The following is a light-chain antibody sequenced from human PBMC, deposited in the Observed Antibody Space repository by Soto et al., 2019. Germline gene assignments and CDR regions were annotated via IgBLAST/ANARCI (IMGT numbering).Light chain of an antibody. J-gene: IGKJ3*01. CDR1: GRISSNF. Sequence: VLTQSPGTLSLSPGERATLSCRASGRISSNFLAWYQQRPGQAPRLLIYGASTRASGIPDRFSGSGSGTDFALTISRLEPEDFALYYCQQYGTSPFTFGPGTTVEIK. V-gene: IGKV3-20*01. CDR2: GAS. CDR3: QQYGTSPFT.